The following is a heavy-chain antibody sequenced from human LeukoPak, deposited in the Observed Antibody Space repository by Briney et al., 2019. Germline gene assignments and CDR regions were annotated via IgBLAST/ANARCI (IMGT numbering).Heavy chain of an antibody. D-gene: IGHD3-10*01. V-gene: IGHV3-23*01. CDR1: GFTFSNHG. Sequence: GGTLRLSCAASGFTFSNHGMNWVRQAPGKGLEWVSGISPSGDIKYYADSVKGRFTISRDNSKKTLYLEVSSLTGEDTAVYYCAKDDAWIRFGEWSQGTLVTVSS. J-gene: IGHJ4*02. CDR2: ISPSGDIK. CDR3: AKDDAWIRFGE.